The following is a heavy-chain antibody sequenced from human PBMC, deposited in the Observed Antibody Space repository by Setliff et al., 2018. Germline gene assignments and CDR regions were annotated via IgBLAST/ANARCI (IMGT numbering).Heavy chain of an antibody. V-gene: IGHV4-4*07. Sequence: SETLSLTCTVSGGSISSYYWSWIRQPAGKGLEWIGHIYIGGSANYNPSLKSRVSISVDTSKNQFSLKLSSVTAADTAVYYCARESRYYYDNLGTLDYWGQGTLVTGSS. J-gene: IGHJ4*02. CDR3: ARESRYYYDNLGTLDY. CDR2: IYIGGSA. CDR1: GGSISSYY. D-gene: IGHD3-22*01.